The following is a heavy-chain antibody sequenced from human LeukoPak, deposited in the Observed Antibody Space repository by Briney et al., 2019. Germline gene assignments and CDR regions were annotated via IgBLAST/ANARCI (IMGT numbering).Heavy chain of an antibody. D-gene: IGHD3-22*01. CDR1: GFTFSSYA. V-gene: IGHV3-23*01. J-gene: IGHJ4*02. Sequence: GGSLRLSCAASGFTFSSYAMSWVRQAPGKGLEWVSSISGSNDNTYYADSVKDRFTISRDNSKNTLSLQMNSLRAEDTAVYYCAKGGYVSGYYHPFDYWGQGTLVTVSS. CDR3: AKGGYVSGYYHPFDY. CDR2: ISGSNDNT.